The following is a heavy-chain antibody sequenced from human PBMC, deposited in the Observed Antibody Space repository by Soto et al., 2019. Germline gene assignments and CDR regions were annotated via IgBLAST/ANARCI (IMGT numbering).Heavy chain of an antibody. CDR2: IIPIFNTT. D-gene: IGHD2-2*02. J-gene: IGHJ4*02. CDR3: AREGRGKKAGYNGLVSLGY. Sequence: QVQLVQSGAEVKTPGSSLKVSCTVSGSRFSNYVISWVRQAPGHGLEWLGRIIPIFNTTQYAQKFQARVTITAEKSTNTASLELSSLRSDDTAVYYCAREGRGKKAGYNGLVSLGYWGQGTLVTVSS. CDR1: GSRFSNYV. V-gene: IGHV1-69*06.